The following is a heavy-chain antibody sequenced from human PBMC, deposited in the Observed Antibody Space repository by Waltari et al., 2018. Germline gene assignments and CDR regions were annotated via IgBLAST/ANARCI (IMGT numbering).Heavy chain of an antibody. Sequence: QVQLVQSGAEVKKPGSSVKVSCKASGGTFSSYAISWVRQAPGQGLEWMGRIIPIFGTANYAQKFQGRVTITADKSTSTAYMELSSLRSEDTAVYYCARILRFLEWPPYYYGMDVWGQGTTVTVSS. J-gene: IGHJ6*02. CDR3: ARILRFLEWPPYYYGMDV. D-gene: IGHD3-3*01. V-gene: IGHV1-69*08. CDR2: IIPIFGTA. CDR1: GGTFSSYA.